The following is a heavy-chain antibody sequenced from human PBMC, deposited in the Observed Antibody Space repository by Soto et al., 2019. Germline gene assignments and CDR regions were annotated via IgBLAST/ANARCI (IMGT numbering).Heavy chain of an antibody. CDR1: GGSISSSSYY. Sequence: PSETLSLTCTVSGGSISSSSYYWGWIRQPPGKGLEWIGSIYYSGSTYYNPSLKSRVTISVDTSKNQFSLRLSSVTAADTAVYYCARQGTWIQLWFSLGWFDPWGQGTLVTVSS. V-gene: IGHV4-39*01. J-gene: IGHJ5*02. CDR3: ARQGTWIQLWFSLGWFDP. D-gene: IGHD5-18*01. CDR2: IYYSGST.